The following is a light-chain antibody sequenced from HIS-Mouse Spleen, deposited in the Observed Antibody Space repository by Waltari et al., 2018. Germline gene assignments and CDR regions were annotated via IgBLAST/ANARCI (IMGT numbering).Light chain of an antibody. V-gene: IGLV2-23*01. Sequence: QSALTQPASVSGSPGQSITISCPGTISDGGGYHLVPWYQQHPGKAPNLVIYDGSKRPSGVSNRFSGSKSGNTASLTISGLQAEDEADYYCCSYAGSSTWVFGGGTKLTVL. CDR2: DGS. CDR1: ISDGGGYHL. J-gene: IGLJ3*02. CDR3: CSYAGSSTWV.